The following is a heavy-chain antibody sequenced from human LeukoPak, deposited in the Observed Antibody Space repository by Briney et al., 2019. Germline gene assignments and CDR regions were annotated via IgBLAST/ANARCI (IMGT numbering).Heavy chain of an antibody. Sequence: SQTLSLTCTVSGGSISSGDYYWSWIRQPPGKGLEWIAYMYYSGSTYYTPSLKSRVTMSADTSKNQLSLKLSSVTAADTAVYYCARPYYYDSRIDPWGQGILVTVSS. V-gene: IGHV4-30-4*01. J-gene: IGHJ5*02. CDR2: MYYSGST. D-gene: IGHD3-22*01. CDR3: ARPYYYDSRIDP. CDR1: GGSISSGDYY.